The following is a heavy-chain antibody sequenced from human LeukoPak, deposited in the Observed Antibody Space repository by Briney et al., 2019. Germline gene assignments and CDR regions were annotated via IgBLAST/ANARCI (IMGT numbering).Heavy chain of an antibody. Sequence: GGSLKLSCAASEFTFSTYWMSWVRQAPGKGLEWVANINQDVSGIYYVDSVKGRFTISRDNAKKSLYLQMNSLRSEDTAVYYCTRARYCTSGNCYLDYWGQGTLVTVSS. J-gene: IGHJ4*02. CDR1: EFTFSTYW. D-gene: IGHD2-8*01. V-gene: IGHV3-7*02. CDR2: INQDVSGI. CDR3: TRARYCTSGNCYLDY.